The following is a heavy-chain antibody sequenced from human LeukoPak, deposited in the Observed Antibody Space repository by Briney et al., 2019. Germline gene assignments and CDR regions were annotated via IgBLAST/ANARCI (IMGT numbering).Heavy chain of an antibody. J-gene: IGHJ4*02. D-gene: IGHD5-18*01. V-gene: IGHV3-21*01. CDR3: ARDGHTGFDY. CDR1: GFTFSSYS. Sequence: GRSLRLSCAASGFTFSSYSMNWVRQAPGKGLEWVSSISSSSSYIYYADSLKGRFTISRDNAKNSLYLQMNSLRAEDTAVYYCARDGHTGFDYWGQGTLVTVSS. CDR2: ISSSSSYI.